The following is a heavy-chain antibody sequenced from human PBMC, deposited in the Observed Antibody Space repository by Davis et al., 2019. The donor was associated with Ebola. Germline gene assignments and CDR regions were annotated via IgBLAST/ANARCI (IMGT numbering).Heavy chain of an antibody. V-gene: IGHV3-30*03. Sequence: GESLKISCAASGFTFSSYGMHWVRQAPGKGLEWVAVISYDGSNKYYADSVKGRFTISRDNSKNTLYLQMNSLRAEDTAVYYCARDVYYYDSSGYYTNWFDPWGQGTLVTVSS. CDR1: GFTFSSYG. J-gene: IGHJ5*02. D-gene: IGHD3-22*01. CDR3: ARDVYYYDSSGYYTNWFDP. CDR2: ISYDGSNK.